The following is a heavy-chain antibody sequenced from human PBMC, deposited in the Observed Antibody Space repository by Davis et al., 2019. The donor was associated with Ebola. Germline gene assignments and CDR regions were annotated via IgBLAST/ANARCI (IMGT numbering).Heavy chain of an antibody. V-gene: IGHV3-23*01. D-gene: IGHD6-6*01. CDR1: GFTFSSSA. CDR3: AKFDGFSSSSALFDY. J-gene: IGHJ4*02. CDR2: ISGSGGST. Sequence: GESLKISCEASGFTFSSSAMSWVRQAPGKGLEWVSTISGSGGSTYYADSVKGRFTISRDNSKNTLYLQMNSLGAEDTAVYYCAKFDGFSSSSALFDYWGQGTLVTVSS.